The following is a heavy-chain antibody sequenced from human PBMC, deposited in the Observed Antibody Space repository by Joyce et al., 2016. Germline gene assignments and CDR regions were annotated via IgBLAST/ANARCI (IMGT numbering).Heavy chain of an antibody. CDR2: ISWNSATI. V-gene: IGHV3-9*01. J-gene: IGHJ4*02. CDR1: GFTFNDYA. CDR3: AKVPAPGFDLDSSGLYYFDY. Sequence: EVQLVESGGGSIQPGRSLRLSCAASGFTFNDYAMHWVWQAPGKGREWVSGISWNSATIGYAESVKGRFTISRDNAKNSLYLQMNSLRAEDTALYYCAKVPAPGFDLDSSGLYYFDYWGQGTLVTVSS. D-gene: IGHD3-22*01.